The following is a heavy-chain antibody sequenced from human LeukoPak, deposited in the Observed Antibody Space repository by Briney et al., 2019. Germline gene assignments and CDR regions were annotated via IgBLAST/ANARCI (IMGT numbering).Heavy chain of an antibody. D-gene: IGHD2-2*01. Sequence: SETLSLTCTVSGGSISSYYWSWIRQPPGKGLEWIGYIYYSGSTNYNPSLKSRVTISVDTSKTQFSLKLSSVAAAGTAVYYCARAVVPAAFDYWGQGTLVTVSS. CDR1: GGSISSYY. CDR2: IYYSGST. J-gene: IGHJ4*02. V-gene: IGHV4-59*01. CDR3: ARAVVPAAFDY.